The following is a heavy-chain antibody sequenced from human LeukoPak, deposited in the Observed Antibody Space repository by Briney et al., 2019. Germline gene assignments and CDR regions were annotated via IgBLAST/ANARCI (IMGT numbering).Heavy chain of an antibody. J-gene: IGHJ4*02. CDR1: GGSISYYY. CDR2: VRYSGT. D-gene: IGHD1-1*01. Sequence: PSETLSLTCTASGGSISYYYWSWIRQPPGQGLEWIGYVRYSGTNYNPSLKSRVTISVDTSKNQFSLKLSSLTATDTAVYYCARHPALERVDYWGLGTLVTVS. CDR3: ARHPALERVDY. V-gene: IGHV4-59*08.